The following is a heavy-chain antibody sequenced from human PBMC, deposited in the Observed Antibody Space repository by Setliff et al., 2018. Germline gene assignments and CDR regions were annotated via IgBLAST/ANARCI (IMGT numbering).Heavy chain of an antibody. D-gene: IGHD3-10*01. V-gene: IGHV3-7*01. Sequence: GGSLRLSCSASGFTFRIYWMSWVRQAPGKGLEWVANIKGDDSERYYVDSVKGRFTVSRDNVKNSLFLQMNSLRTEDMGIYYCARDGGINMVKTYYYGLDVWGQGTTVTVS. CDR2: IKGDDSER. J-gene: IGHJ6*02. CDR1: GFTFRIYW. CDR3: ARDGGINMVKTYYYGLDV.